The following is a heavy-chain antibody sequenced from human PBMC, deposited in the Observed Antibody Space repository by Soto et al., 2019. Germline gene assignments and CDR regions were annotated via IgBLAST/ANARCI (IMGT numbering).Heavy chain of an antibody. CDR2: ISAHNGNT. Sequence: QVQLVQSGAEVKKPGASVKVSCKASDYTFTSYGISWVRQAPGQGLEWMGWISAHNGNTKYAQKLQGRVTMTTDTSTSTAYMELRTLRSADTAVYYCARDLAVGLVDYWGQGTLVTVSS. CDR3: ARDLAVGLVDY. V-gene: IGHV1-18*01. CDR1: DYTFTSYG. J-gene: IGHJ4*02. D-gene: IGHD6-19*01.